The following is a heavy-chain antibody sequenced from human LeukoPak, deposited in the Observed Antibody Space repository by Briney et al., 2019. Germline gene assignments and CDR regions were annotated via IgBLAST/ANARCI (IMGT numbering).Heavy chain of an antibody. Sequence: GGSLRLSCAAPGFTFSGSAMHWVRQASGKGLEWVGRIRSKANSYATAYAASVKGRFTISRDDSKNTAYLQMNSLKTEDTAVYYCNRRDARGVDYWGQGTLVTVSS. CDR1: GFTFSGSA. CDR2: IRSKANSYAT. J-gene: IGHJ4*02. CDR3: NRRDARGVDY. D-gene: IGHD3-10*01. V-gene: IGHV3-73*01.